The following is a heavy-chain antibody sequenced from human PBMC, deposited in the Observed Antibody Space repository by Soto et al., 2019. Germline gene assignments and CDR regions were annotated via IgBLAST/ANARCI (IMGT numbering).Heavy chain of an antibody. CDR1: GDSISRNGYF. Sequence: PSETLSLTCTASGDSISRNGYFWTWIRQHPGKGLEWIGYIYYSGSSYYNPSLKSRVIISVDTSKNHFSLNLTAVTAADTAVYYCARGTMLRGPGYYYAMDVWGQGTTVTVSS. V-gene: IGHV4-31*03. D-gene: IGHD3-10*01. CDR2: IYYSGSS. J-gene: IGHJ6*02. CDR3: ARGTMLRGPGYYYAMDV.